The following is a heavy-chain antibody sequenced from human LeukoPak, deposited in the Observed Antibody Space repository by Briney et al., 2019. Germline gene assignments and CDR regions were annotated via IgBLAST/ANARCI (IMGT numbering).Heavy chain of an antibody. D-gene: IGHD1-14*01. J-gene: IGHJ4*02. CDR3: ARGVEPLAANTLAY. CDR2: LYSDGNT. Sequence: GRSLRLSCAAPGFTVITNDMTWVRQAPGKGLEWLSVLYSDGNTKYADSVQGRFTISRDNSKNTLYLEMNSLSPDDTAVYYCARGVEPLAANTLAYWGQGTLVTVSS. V-gene: IGHV3-53*01. CDR1: GFTVITND.